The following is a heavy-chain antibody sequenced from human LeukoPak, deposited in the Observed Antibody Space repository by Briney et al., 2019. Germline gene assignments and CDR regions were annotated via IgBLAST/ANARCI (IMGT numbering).Heavy chain of an antibody. V-gene: IGHV3-7*01. Sequence: GGSLRLSCAASGFTFTNYWMSWVRQAPGKGLELVANIKQDRSERYYVDSVKGRFTISRDNAKNSLYLQMNSLRAEDTAVYYCARAVVEMATISDYYYYMDVWGKGTTVTVSS. J-gene: IGHJ6*03. CDR2: IKQDRSER. CDR1: GFTFTNYW. D-gene: IGHD5-24*01. CDR3: ARAVVEMATISDYYYYMDV.